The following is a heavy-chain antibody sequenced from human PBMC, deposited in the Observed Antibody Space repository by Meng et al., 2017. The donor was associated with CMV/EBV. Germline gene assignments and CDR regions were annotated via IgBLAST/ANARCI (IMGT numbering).Heavy chain of an antibody. D-gene: IGHD6-13*01. J-gene: IGHJ4*02. CDR3: ARDLRVDSSSYYYFDY. V-gene: IGHV4-59*01. CDR1: GGSISSYY. Sequence: SETLSLTCTVSGGSISSYYWSWIRQPPGKGLEWIGYTYYSGSTNYNPSLKSRVTISLDTSKNQFSLKLSSVTAADTAVYYCARDLRVDSSSYYYFDYWGQGTLVTVSS. CDR2: TYYSGST.